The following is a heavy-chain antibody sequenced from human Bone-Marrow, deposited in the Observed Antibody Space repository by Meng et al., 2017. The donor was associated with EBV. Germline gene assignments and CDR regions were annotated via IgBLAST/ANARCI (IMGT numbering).Heavy chain of an antibody. CDR1: GYTFTRYD. Sequence: GELVPAGAEVKKHGASGKVSCKASGYTFTRYDINWVRQATGQGLEWMGWMDPNSGNTGFAQKFQGRVTMTRNTSISTAYMELSALTSEDTAVYYCARDVYASGTYRADPWGQGTLVTVSS. CDR3: ARDVYASGTYRADP. V-gene: IGHV1-8*01. J-gene: IGHJ5*02. CDR2: MDPNSGNT. D-gene: IGHD3-10*01.